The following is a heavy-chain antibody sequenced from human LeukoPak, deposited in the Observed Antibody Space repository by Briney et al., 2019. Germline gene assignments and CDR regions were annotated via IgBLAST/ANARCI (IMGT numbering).Heavy chain of an antibody. J-gene: IGHJ4*02. CDR2: MYLSGTT. CDR3: AGLVGRYSSGLYYYYFDY. CDR1: GSTFGNYY. D-gene: IGHD3-22*01. Sequence: GSLRLSCAASGSTFGNYYMSWVRQPPGKGLEWIGEMYLSGTTHSNPSVKSRVTTSIDKSKNQFFLNLSSVTAADTAVYYCAGLVGRYSSGLYYYYFDYWGQGTLVTVSS. V-gene: IGHV4-4*02.